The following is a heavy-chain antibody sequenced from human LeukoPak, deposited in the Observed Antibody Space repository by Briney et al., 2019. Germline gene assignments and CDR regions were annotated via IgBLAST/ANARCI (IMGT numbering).Heavy chain of an antibody. V-gene: IGHV1-69*10. J-gene: IGHJ4*02. Sequence: ASVKVSCKASGGTFSNYVINWVRQAPGQGLEWMGGIIPTLGTTHYGQKFQGRVTITADKSTGTAYMELSRLRSDDTAVYYCASGRPRYYDSSGYYQYFDYWGQGTLVTVSS. D-gene: IGHD3-22*01. CDR2: IIPTLGTT. CDR1: GGTFSNYV. CDR3: ASGRPRYYDSSGYYQYFDY.